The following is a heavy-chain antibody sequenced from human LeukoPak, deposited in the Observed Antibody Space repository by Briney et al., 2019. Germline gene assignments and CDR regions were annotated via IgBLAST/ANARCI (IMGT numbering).Heavy chain of an antibody. J-gene: IGHJ4*02. D-gene: IGHD1-26*01. CDR3: AKDSLRERIVGSTTRGVNDY. CDR1: GFTFSSYG. CDR2: IRYDGSNK. V-gene: IGHV3-30*02. Sequence: GGTLRLSCAASGFTFSSYGMHWVRQAPGKGLEWVAFIRYDGSNKYYADSVKGRFTISRDNSKNTLYLQMNSLRGEDTAVYYCAKDSLRERIVGSTTRGVNDYWGQGTLVTVSS.